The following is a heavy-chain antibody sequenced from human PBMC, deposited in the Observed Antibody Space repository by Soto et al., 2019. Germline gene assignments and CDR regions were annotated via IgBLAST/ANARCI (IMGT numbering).Heavy chain of an antibody. J-gene: IGHJ4*02. D-gene: IGHD6-19*01. Sequence: SETLYLTCSVSRRSIRGSYGICIRQSPGKGLEWLGYVYYTGSTNYSPSLRSRVSISVDTSKNEFSLRLSSVTAADTAVYFCARSVAVPGAHIDYWGQGTQVTVSS. CDR1: RRSIRGSY. V-gene: IGHV4-59*01. CDR3: ARSVAVPGAHIDY. CDR2: VYYTGST.